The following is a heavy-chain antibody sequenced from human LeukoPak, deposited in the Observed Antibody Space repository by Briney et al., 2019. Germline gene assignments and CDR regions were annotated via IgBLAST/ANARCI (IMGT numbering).Heavy chain of an antibody. CDR3: ATDTPHYYVIDAFDI. Sequence: ASAKVSCKVSGYTLTELSMHWVRQAPGKGLEWMGGFDPEDGETIYAQKFQGRVTMTEDTSTDTAYMELSSLRSEDTAVYYCATDTPHYYVIDAFDIWGQGTMVTVSS. V-gene: IGHV1-24*01. D-gene: IGHD3-10*02. CDR1: GYTLTELS. J-gene: IGHJ3*02. CDR2: FDPEDGET.